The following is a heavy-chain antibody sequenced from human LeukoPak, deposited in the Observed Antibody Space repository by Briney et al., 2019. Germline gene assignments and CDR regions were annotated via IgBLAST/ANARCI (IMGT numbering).Heavy chain of an antibody. D-gene: IGHD6-19*01. V-gene: IGHV1-2*02. CDR2: INPNSGGT. J-gene: IGHJ5*02. CDR1: GYTFTGYY. CDR3: ASKDSSGWYEEA. Sequence: ASVKVSCKASGYTFTGYYMHWVRQAPGQGLEWMGWINPNSGGTNYAQKFQGRVTMTRDTSISTVYMELSSLRSEDTAVYYCASKDSSGWYEEAWGQGTLVTVSS.